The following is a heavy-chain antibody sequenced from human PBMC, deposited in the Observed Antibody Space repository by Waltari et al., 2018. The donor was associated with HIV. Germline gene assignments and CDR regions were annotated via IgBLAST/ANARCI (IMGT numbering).Heavy chain of an antibody. V-gene: IGHV3-74*01. CDR1: GFTFSSYW. D-gene: IGHD3-3*01. CDR3: ATSVESYDFWSGAYYFDY. Sequence: EVQVVESGGGLVQPGGTLRLSCAASGFTFSSYWMHWVHQVPGKGLGWVSRSNTDGSSTSYADAVEGRCTISRDNAKNTLFLQLYSLRAEDTAVYYCATSVESYDFWSGAYYFDYWGQGTLVTVSS. CDR2: SNTDGSST. J-gene: IGHJ4*02.